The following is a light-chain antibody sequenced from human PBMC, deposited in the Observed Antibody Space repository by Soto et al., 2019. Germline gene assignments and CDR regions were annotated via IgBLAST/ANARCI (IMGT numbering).Light chain of an antibody. CDR1: QSISSW. CDR3: QQYSNYPYT. V-gene: IGKV1-5*03. Sequence: DIQMTQSPSTLSASVGDRVTITCRASQSISSWLAWYQRKPGKAPKVLIYQASSFESGVPSRFSGSGSGTEFTLTISSLQPDDFATYYCQQYSNYPYTFGQGTKLEIK. J-gene: IGKJ2*01. CDR2: QAS.